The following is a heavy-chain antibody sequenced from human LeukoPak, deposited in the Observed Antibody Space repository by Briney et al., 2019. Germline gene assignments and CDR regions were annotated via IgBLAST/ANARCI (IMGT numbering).Heavy chain of an antibody. D-gene: IGHD3-22*01. Sequence: GGSLRLSCAASGFTFSSYAMSWVRQAPGKGLEWVSAISGSGGSTYYADSVKGRITISRDNAKNSLYLQMNSLRAEDTAVYYCARGSYYYDSSGYSHRGFDYWGQGTLVTVSS. CDR2: ISGSGGST. CDR3: ARGSYYYDSSGYSHRGFDY. J-gene: IGHJ4*02. V-gene: IGHV3-23*01. CDR1: GFTFSSYA.